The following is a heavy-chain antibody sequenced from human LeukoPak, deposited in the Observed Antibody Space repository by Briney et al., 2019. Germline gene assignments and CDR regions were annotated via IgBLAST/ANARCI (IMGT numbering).Heavy chain of an antibody. Sequence: PGGSLRLSCAASGFTFSRYAMSWVRQAPGKGLEWVSAISGSGTITYYADSVKGRFTLSRDNSKHSLYLQMNSLRADDTAFHFCPILTTQSSSSQFDYGGQGTLVTVSS. CDR1: GFTFSRYA. V-gene: IGHV3-23*01. J-gene: IGHJ4*02. CDR2: ISGSGTIT. CDR3: PILTTQSSSSQFDY. D-gene: IGHD6-6*01.